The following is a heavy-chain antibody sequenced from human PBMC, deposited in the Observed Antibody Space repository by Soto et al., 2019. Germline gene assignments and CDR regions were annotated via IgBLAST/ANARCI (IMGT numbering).Heavy chain of an antibody. CDR1: GGSFSGYY. Sequence: QVQLQQWGAGLLKPSETLSLTCAVYGGSFSGYYWSWIRQPPGKGLEWIGEINHSGSTNYNPSLKSRVTISVDTSKNQFSLKLSSVTAADTAVYYCARGLSIVVVVAATPFDYWGQGTLVTVSS. CDR2: INHSGST. CDR3: ARGLSIVVVVAATPFDY. V-gene: IGHV4-34*01. D-gene: IGHD2-15*01. J-gene: IGHJ4*02.